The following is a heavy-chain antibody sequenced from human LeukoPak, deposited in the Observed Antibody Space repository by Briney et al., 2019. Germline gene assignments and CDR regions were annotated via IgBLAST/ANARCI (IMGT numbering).Heavy chain of an antibody. J-gene: IGHJ4*02. CDR1: GFTFSSYW. D-gene: IGHD2-15*01. Sequence: PRGSLRLSCAASGFTFSSYWMHWVRQAPGKGLVWVSRINSDGSSTSYADSVKGRFTISRDNAKNTLYLQMNSLRAEDTAVYYCARTYCSGGSCYPIIYWGQGTLVTVSS. CDR2: INSDGSST. V-gene: IGHV3-74*01. CDR3: ARTYCSGGSCYPIIY.